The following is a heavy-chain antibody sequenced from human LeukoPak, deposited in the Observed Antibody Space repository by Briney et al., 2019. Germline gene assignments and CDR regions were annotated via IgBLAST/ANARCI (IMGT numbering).Heavy chain of an antibody. Sequence: HGRSLRLSCAASGFTFTSYEMNWVRQAPGHGLEWVSYISSSGSTIYYADPVKGRFTISRDNAKNSLYLQMNSLRAEDTAVYYCARRYCSSTSCTLDYWGQGTLVAVSS. CDR2: ISSSGSTI. J-gene: IGHJ4*02. V-gene: IGHV3-48*03. CDR3: ARRYCSSTSCTLDY. D-gene: IGHD2-2*01. CDR1: GFTFTSYE.